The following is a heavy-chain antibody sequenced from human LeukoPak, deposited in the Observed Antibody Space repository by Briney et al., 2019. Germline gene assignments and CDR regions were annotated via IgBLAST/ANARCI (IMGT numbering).Heavy chain of an antibody. Sequence: GASVKVSCKASGYTLTSYGISWVRQAPGQGLEWMGWISAYNGNTNYAQKVQGRVTMTTDTSTSTAYMELRSLRSDDTAVYYCARVWPGQPYFDYWGQGTLVTVSS. CDR1: GYTLTSYG. CDR3: ARVWPGQPYFDY. D-gene: IGHD3/OR15-3a*01. CDR2: ISAYNGNT. V-gene: IGHV1-18*01. J-gene: IGHJ4*02.